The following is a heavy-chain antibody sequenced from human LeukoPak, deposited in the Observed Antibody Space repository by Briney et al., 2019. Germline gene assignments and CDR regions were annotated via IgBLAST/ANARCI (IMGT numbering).Heavy chain of an antibody. CDR2: IYYSGST. D-gene: IGHD2-2*01. J-gene: IGHJ6*02. V-gene: IGHV4-59*12. Sequence: SETLSLTCTVSGGSISSYYWSWIRQPPGKGLEWIGYIYYSGSTNYNPSLKSRVTISVDTSKNQFSLKLSSMTAADTAVYYCARIPVVVPAATYGMDVWGQGTTVTVSS. CDR3: ARIPVVVPAATYGMDV. CDR1: GGSISSYY.